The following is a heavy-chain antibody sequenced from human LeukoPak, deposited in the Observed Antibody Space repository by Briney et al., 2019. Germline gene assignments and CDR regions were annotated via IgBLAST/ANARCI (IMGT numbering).Heavy chain of an antibody. CDR2: IYYSGST. D-gene: IGHD6-13*01. J-gene: IGHJ4*02. CDR1: GGSISSYY. CDR3: ARAVGSSWYLGYYFDY. V-gene: IGHV4-59*01. Sequence: SETLSLTCTVSGGSISSYYWSWIRQPPGKGLEWIGYIYYSGSTNYNPSLKSRVTISVDTSKNQFSLKLSSVTAADTAVYYCARAVGSSWYLGYYFDYWGQGTLVTVSS.